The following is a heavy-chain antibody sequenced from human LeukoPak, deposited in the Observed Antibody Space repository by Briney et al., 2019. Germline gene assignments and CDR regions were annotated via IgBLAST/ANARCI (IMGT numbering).Heavy chain of an antibody. CDR1: GGSISSYY. CDR3: VRGREWLQSLFDY. Sequence: SETLSLTCTVSGGSISSYYWSWIRQPPGKGLEWIGYIYYSGNTNYNPSLKSRVTISVDTSKNQFSLKLSSVTAADTAVYYCVRGREWLQSLFDYWGQGTLVTVSS. CDR2: IYYSGNT. V-gene: IGHV4-59*01. J-gene: IGHJ4*02. D-gene: IGHD5-24*01.